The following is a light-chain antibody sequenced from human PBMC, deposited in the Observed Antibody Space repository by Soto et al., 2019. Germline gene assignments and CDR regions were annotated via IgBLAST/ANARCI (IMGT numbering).Light chain of an antibody. Sequence: EIILTQSPGALSLSPGERATLSCRASQSVRSSFLAWYQQKPAQAPRLLIYVASTRAADIPDRFSGSGSGTDFTLTISRLEPEDFAVYYCQQYGDSPFTFGQGTKLEIK. CDR3: QQYGDSPFT. CDR1: QSVRSSF. J-gene: IGKJ2*01. V-gene: IGKV3-20*01. CDR2: VAS.